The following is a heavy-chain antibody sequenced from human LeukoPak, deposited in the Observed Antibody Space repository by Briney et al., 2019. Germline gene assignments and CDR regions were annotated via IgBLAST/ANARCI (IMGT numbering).Heavy chain of an antibody. CDR2: VHYSGST. V-gene: IGHV4-31*03. CDR1: GGSIINGAYY. CDR3: AGHSGNSAFDY. J-gene: IGHJ4*02. D-gene: IGHD4-23*01. Sequence: SETLSLTCTVSGGSIINGAYYWSWLRQHPGKGLEWIAYVHYSGSTYYNPSLKSRFTISVDTSQNQFSLKLRSVTAADTAVYYCAGHSGNSAFDYWGQGTLVTVSS.